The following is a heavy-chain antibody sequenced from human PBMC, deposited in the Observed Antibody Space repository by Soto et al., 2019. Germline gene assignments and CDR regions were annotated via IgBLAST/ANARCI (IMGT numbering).Heavy chain of an antibody. V-gene: IGHV3-23*01. J-gene: IGHJ4*02. CDR2: IIGRGVYT. CDR1: GFTFSSLA. D-gene: IGHD2-21*02. Sequence: GGSLRLSCAASGFTFSSLAMSWVRQAPGKGLEWVSSIIGRGVYTLYADSVKGRFTISRDNSRNTLYLQLNSLRAEETAVYYCAKDQTDVTLFDYWGQGTLVTVSS. CDR3: AKDQTDVTLFDY.